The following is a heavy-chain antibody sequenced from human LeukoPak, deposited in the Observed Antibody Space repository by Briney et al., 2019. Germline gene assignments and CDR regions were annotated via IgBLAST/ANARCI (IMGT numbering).Heavy chain of an antibody. V-gene: IGHV3-23*01. Sequence: GGSLRLSCAASGFTFSSYGMSWVRQAPGKGLEWVSGISGSGGRTYYVDSVKGRFTISRDNSKNTLYLQMNSLRAEDTAAYYCAKDLGQADYYDSSGYYYWGQGTLVTVSS. CDR1: GFTFSSYG. CDR3: AKDLGQADYYDSSGYYY. D-gene: IGHD3-22*01. CDR2: ISGSGGRT. J-gene: IGHJ4*02.